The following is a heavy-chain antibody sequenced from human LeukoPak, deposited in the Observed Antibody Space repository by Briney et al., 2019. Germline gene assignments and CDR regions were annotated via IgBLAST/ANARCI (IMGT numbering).Heavy chain of an antibody. J-gene: IGHJ4*02. CDR1: GYTFSGTGWH. Sequence: GASVKVSCKASGYTFSGTGWHLYWLRQAPGQGLECMGWIYPNNGATAYAQKFQGRVAMTRDTSITTAYMELSRLRPDDTAVYYCARDGPAQMVDFDYWGQGTLVTVSS. V-gene: IGHV1-2*02. CDR2: IYPNNGAT. D-gene: IGHD3-10*01. CDR3: ARDGPAQMVDFDY.